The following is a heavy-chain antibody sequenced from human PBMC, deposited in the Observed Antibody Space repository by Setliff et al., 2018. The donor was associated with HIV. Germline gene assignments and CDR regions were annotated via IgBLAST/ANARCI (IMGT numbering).Heavy chain of an antibody. CDR3: TTTLSLWFGAPFDY. CDR1: GFTFSTAW. D-gene: IGHD3-10*01. CDR2: IKSKTDGGTT. Sequence: NPGGSLRLSCAASGFTFSTAWMNWVRQAPGKGLEWVGHIKSKTDGGTTDYAAPVKGRFTISRDDSKNTLYLQMNSLKSEDTAVYYCTTTLSLWFGAPFDYWGQGTLVTVSS. V-gene: IGHV3-15*01. J-gene: IGHJ4*02.